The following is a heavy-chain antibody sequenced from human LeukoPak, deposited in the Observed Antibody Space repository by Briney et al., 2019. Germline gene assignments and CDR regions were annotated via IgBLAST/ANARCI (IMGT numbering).Heavy chain of an antibody. V-gene: IGHV3-7*04. Sequence: GGSLRLSCAASGFTFNTYWMTWVRQAPGKGLEGVANINQDGSEKYYVDSVKGRTTISRDNAKNSLYLEMNSLRAEDTAVYYCARVRPVAGTDYWGQGIQLTVSS. J-gene: IGHJ4*02. CDR2: INQDGSEK. CDR1: GFTFNTYW. CDR3: ARVRPVAGTDY. D-gene: IGHD6-19*01.